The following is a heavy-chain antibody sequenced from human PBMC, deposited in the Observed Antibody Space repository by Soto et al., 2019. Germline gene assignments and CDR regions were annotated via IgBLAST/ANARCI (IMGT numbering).Heavy chain of an antibody. D-gene: IGHD2-15*01. Sequence: GESLKISCKGSGYSFTSYWIGWVRQMPGKGLEWMGIIYPGDSDTRYSPSFQGQVTISADKSISTAYLQWSSLKASDTAMYYCARYGGSSDYYYYYGMDVWGQGTTVTVSS. CDR3: ARYGGSSDYYYYYGMDV. CDR2: IYPGDSDT. CDR1: GYSFTSYW. V-gene: IGHV5-51*01. J-gene: IGHJ6*02.